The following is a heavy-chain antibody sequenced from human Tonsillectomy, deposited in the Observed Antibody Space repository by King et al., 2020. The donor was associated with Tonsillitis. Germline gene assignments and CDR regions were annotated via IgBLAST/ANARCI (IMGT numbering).Heavy chain of an antibody. CDR2: ISYDGSKK. CDR1: GFTFSTYG. J-gene: IGHJ6*02. V-gene: IGHV3-30*18. CDR3: AKGGELNYYYGMDV. Sequence: QLVQSGGGVVQPGRSLRLSCAASGFTFSTYGMHWVRQAPGKGLEWVAVISYDGSKKLYADSVKGRFTISRDNSKNTLYLQMNSLRAEDTAVYYCAKGGELNYYYGMDVWGQGTTVTVSS. D-gene: IGHD3-10*01.